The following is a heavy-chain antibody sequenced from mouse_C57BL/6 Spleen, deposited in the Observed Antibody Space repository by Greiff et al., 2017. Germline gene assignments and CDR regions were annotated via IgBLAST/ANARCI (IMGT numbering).Heavy chain of an antibody. CDR3: ARGGYDLAWFAY. V-gene: IGHV1-42*01. CDR2: INPSTGGT. J-gene: IGHJ3*01. CDR1: GYSFTGYY. Sequence: EVQLQQSGPELVKPGASVKISCKASGYSFTGYYMNWVKQSPEKSLEWIGEINPSTGGTTYNQKFKAKATLTVDKSSSTAYMQLKSLTSEDAAVYYCARGGYDLAWFAYWGQGTLVTVSA. D-gene: IGHD2-10*02.